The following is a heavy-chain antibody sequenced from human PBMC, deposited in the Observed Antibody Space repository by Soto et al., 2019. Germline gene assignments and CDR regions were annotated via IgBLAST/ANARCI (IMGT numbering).Heavy chain of an antibody. Sequence: GESLKISCKGSGYSFTSYWISWVRQMPGKGLEWMGRIDPSDSYTNYSPSFQGHVTISADKSITTTYLRWTSLKASDTAIYYCAASIFYYGMDVWGQGTTVTVSS. CDR1: GYSFTSYW. CDR2: IDPSDSYT. V-gene: IGHV5-10-1*01. CDR3: AASIFYYGMDV. J-gene: IGHJ6*02.